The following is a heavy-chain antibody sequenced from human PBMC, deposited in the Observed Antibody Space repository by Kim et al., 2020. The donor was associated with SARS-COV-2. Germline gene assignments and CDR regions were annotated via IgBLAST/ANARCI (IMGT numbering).Heavy chain of an antibody. Sequence: YPGDPDTRDSPSFQGQVTISADKSISTAYLQWSSLKASDTAMYYCARWDYWGQGTLVTVSS. J-gene: IGHJ4*02. V-gene: IGHV5-51*01. D-gene: IGHD2-15*01. CDR2: YPGDPDT. CDR3: ARWDY.